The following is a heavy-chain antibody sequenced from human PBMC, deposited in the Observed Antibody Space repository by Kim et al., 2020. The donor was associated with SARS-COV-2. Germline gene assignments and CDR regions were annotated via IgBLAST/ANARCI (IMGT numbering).Heavy chain of an antibody. Sequence: SETLSLTCTVSGGSISSYYWSWIRQPPGKGLEWIGYIYYSGSTNYNPSLKSRVTISVDTSKNQFSLKLSSVTAADTAVYYCARVESSSWSFNGNWFDPWGQGTLVTVSS. CDR2: IYYSGST. CDR3: ARVESSSWSFNGNWFDP. V-gene: IGHV4-59*13. J-gene: IGHJ5*02. CDR1: GGSISSYY. D-gene: IGHD6-13*01.